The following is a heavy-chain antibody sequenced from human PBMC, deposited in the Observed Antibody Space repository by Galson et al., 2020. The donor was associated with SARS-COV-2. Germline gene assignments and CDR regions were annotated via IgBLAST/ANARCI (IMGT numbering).Heavy chain of an antibody. Sequence: GESLKISCAASGFPFSTYSMNWVRLAPGKGLEWVSSISTSSSYTYYVDSVKGRFSISRDNPRNSLYLQMNNLRAEDTAVYYCARDEGIRGYNYGRLYYGMDVWGQGTTVTVSS. V-gene: IGHV3-21*01. J-gene: IGHJ6*02. CDR2: ISTSSSYT. CDR1: GFPFSTYS. D-gene: IGHD5-18*01. CDR3: ARDEGIRGYNYGRLYYGMDV.